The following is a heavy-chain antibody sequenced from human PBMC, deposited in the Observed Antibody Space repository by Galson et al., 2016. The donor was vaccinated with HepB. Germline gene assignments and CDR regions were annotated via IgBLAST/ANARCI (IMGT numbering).Heavy chain of an antibody. J-gene: IGHJ4*02. CDR2: IGPYNGDT. D-gene: IGHD7-27*01. V-gene: IGHV1-18*01. CDR1: GYTFTNYG. CDR3: ARVGPLGSYDY. Sequence: SVKVSCKASGYTFTNYGITWVRQAPGQGLEWMGWIGPYNGDTNFAQKFQGRVTMTTDTSTSTVYMELRSLRYDNTAVYFCARVGPLGSYDYWGQGTLVTVSS.